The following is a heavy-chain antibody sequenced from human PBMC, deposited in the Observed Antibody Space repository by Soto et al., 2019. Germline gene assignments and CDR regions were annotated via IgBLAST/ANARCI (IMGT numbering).Heavy chain of an antibody. CDR2: ISPSTSHI. D-gene: IGHD2-15*01. V-gene: IGHV3-21*01. CDR1: GFTFSSCT. Sequence: VHLVESGGGLVKPGGSLRLSCAVSGFTFSSCTMNWVRQAPGKGLEWVSSISPSTSHIYYADSVKGRFTISRDNAKNSLFLQMNSLRAEDTAVYYCSGCSGGACQQNYGMEVWGQGTTVTVSS. CDR3: SGCSGGACQQNYGMEV. J-gene: IGHJ6*02.